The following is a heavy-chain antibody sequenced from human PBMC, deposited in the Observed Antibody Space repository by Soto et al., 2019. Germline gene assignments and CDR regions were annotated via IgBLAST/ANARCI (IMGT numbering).Heavy chain of an antibody. CDR2: VSYDGNHK. J-gene: IGHJ6*02. V-gene: IGHV3-30*18. Sequence: QVQLVESGGGVIQPGTSLSLSCGSSGFTFRSFGMYWVRQAPGKGLEWVAVVSYDGNHKYYADSVKGRFTVSRDNAKNXLYLQMNGLRGEDTAVYYCAKDVGQQLVLNYGMDVWGQGTTVTVSS. D-gene: IGHD6-13*01. CDR3: AKDVGQQLVLNYGMDV. CDR1: GFTFRSFG.